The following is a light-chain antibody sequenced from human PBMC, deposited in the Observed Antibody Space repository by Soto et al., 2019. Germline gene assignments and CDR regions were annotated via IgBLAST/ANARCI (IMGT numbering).Light chain of an antibody. CDR2: SNN. Sequence: QSVLTQPPSASGTPGQRVTISCSGSNSNIRSNTVNWYQQLPGTAPKLLIYSNNQRPSGVPDRFSGSKSGTSASLAISGLQSEDEADYYCAAWDGSLNGGVFGGGTKVTVL. V-gene: IGLV1-44*01. CDR1: NSNIRSNT. CDR3: AAWDGSLNGGV. J-gene: IGLJ3*02.